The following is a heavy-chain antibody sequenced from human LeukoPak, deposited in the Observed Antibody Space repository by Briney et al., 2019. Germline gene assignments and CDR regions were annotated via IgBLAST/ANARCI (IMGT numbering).Heavy chain of an antibody. CDR2: INHSGST. V-gene: IGHV4-34*01. J-gene: IGHJ4*02. CDR3: ARGRGGDYGFDY. CDR1: GGSFSGYY. Sequence: PSETLSLTCAVYGGSFSGYYWSWIRQPPGKGLEWIGEINHSGSTNYNPSLKSRVTISVDTSKNQFSLKLSSVTAADTAVYYCARGRGGDYGFDYWGQGTLVTVSS. D-gene: IGHD4-17*01.